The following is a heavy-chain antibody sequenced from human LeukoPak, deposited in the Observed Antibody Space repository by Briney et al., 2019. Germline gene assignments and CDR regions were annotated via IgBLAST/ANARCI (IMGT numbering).Heavy chain of an antibody. Sequence: ASVKVSCKASGYTFTSYYMHWVRQAPGQGLEWMRIINPSGGSTSYAQKFQGRVTMTRDMSTGTVYMELSSLRSEDTAVYYCTRCKTGTTSYQFDYWGQGTLVTVSS. CDR3: TRCKTGTTSYQFDY. D-gene: IGHD1-1*01. CDR2: INPSGGST. J-gene: IGHJ4*02. V-gene: IGHV1-46*01. CDR1: GYTFTSYY.